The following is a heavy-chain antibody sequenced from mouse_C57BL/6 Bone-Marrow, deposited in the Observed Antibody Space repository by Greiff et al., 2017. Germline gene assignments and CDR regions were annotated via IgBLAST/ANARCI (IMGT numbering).Heavy chain of an antibody. CDR3: AIDIDDGYYVGAMDY. J-gene: IGHJ4*01. CDR1: GFTFSSYA. Sequence: EVQLQQSGGGLVKPGGSLKLSCAASGFTFSSYAMSWVRQTPEKRLEWVATISDGGSYTYYPDNVKGRFTISRDNAKNNLYLQMSHLKSEDTAMYYCAIDIDDGYYVGAMDYWGRGTAVTVSS. D-gene: IGHD2-3*01. V-gene: IGHV5-4*01. CDR2: ISDGGSYT.